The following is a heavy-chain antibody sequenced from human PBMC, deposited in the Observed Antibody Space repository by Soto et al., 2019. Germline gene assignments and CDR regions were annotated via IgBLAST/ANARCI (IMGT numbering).Heavy chain of an antibody. CDR1: GFTFTGND. D-gene: IGHD3-22*01. CDR3: ATRPLLPGAP. V-gene: IGHV3-53*01. Sequence: EVQLVESGGGLIQPGGSLRLSCAASGFTFTGNDMNWVRQAPGKGLEWVSLLYSSGSTYYADSVKGRFTISRDNSKNTLYIQMSSLRAEDTAVYYCATRPLLPGAPWGQGTMVTVSS. CDR2: LYSSGST. J-gene: IGHJ3*01.